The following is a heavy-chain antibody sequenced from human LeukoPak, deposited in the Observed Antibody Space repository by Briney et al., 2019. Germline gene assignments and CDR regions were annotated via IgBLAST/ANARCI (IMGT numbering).Heavy chain of an antibody. V-gene: IGHV1-69*06. D-gene: IGHD2-15*01. CDR3: ARDSGGPYYYYYYMDV. J-gene: IGHJ6*03. CDR1: GGTFSSYA. Sequence: SVKVSRKASGGTFSSYAINWVRQAPGQGPEWMGRIIPISGTINYAQKFQGRVTITADKSTSTAYMELSSLKSEDTAVYYCARDSGGPYYYYYYMDVWGKGTTITVPS. CDR2: IIPISGTI.